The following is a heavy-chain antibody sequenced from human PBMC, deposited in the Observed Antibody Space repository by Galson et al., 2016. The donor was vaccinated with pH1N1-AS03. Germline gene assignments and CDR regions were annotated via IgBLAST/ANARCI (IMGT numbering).Heavy chain of an antibody. CDR2: IQPGDSDI. CDR3: ARLNSGWHKLEY. Sequence: QSGAEVKKPGDSLKISCRVSGYRFTSHWIGWVRQIPGKGLEWMGIIQPGDSDIRYSPSFQGQVTISADMSKSPVYLQWRGLKASNTAVYYCARLNSGWHKLEYWGQGTLVIVSS. CDR1: GYRFTSHW. V-gene: IGHV5-51*01. D-gene: IGHD6-19*01. J-gene: IGHJ4*02.